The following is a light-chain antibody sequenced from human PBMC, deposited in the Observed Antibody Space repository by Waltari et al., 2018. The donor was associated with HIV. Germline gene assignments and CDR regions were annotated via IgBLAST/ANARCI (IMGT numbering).Light chain of an antibody. V-gene: IGLV2-14*01. CDR2: EVS. Sequence: QSALTQPASVSGSPGQSITISCTGTSSDVGGYKYVSWYQKHPGKAPKLMINEVSTRPPGVSNRFSGSKSGNTASLTISALQAEDEAEYYCSSYTSSSTLVVFGGGTKLTVL. J-gene: IGLJ2*01. CDR1: SSDVGGYKY. CDR3: SSYTSSSTLVV.